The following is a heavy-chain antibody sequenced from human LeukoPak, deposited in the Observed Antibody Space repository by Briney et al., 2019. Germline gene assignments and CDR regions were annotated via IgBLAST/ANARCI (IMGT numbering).Heavy chain of an antibody. V-gene: IGHV3-7*01. CDR1: GFTFSSYW. D-gene: IGHD6-13*01. Sequence: GGSLRLSCAASGFTFSSYWVSWVRQAPGKGLEWVANIKQDGSEKYYVDSVKGRFTISRDNAKNSLYLQMNSLRAEDTAVYYCARCIAAAGLDYWGQGTLVTVSS. CDR3: ARCIAAAGLDY. CDR2: IKQDGSEK. J-gene: IGHJ4*02.